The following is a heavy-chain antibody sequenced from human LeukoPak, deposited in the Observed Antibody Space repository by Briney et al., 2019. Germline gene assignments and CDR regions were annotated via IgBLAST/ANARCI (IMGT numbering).Heavy chain of an antibody. J-gene: IGHJ3*02. CDR2: INPSGGST. CDR3: ARGLKYYNIPMDAFDI. CDR1: GYTFTSYY. D-gene: IGHD3-9*01. Sequence: ASVKVSCKASGYTFTSYYMHWVRQAPGQGLEWMGIINPSGGSTSYAQKFQGRVTMTRDTSTSTVYMELSSLRSEDTAVYYCARGLKYYNIPMDAFDIWGQGTMVTVSS. V-gene: IGHV1-46*01.